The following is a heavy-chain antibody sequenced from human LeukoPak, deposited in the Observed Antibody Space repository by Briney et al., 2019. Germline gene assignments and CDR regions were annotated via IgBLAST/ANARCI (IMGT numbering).Heavy chain of an antibody. J-gene: IGHJ6*02. CDR3: ARVAVVVVVATPNGMDV. CDR2: INHSGST. CDR1: GGSFSGYY. Sequence: PSETLSLTCAVYGGSFSGYYWSWIRQPPGKGLEWIGEINHSGSTNYNPSLKSRVTISVDTSKNQFSLKLSSVTAADTAVYYCARVAVVVVVATPNGMDVWGQGTTVTVSS. V-gene: IGHV4-34*01. D-gene: IGHD2-15*01.